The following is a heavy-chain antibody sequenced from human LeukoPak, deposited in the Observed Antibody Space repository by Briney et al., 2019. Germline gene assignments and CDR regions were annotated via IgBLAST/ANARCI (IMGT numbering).Heavy chain of an antibody. CDR2: ISTDGKTT. CDR3: ARDTPSGRYDVPFDH. CDR1: GNYW. Sequence: GGSLRLSCAASGNYWMHWVRQAPGKGLVWVSRISTDGKTTNYVDSVKGRFTISRDNAKSTVYLQMNSLRVEDTAVYFCARDTPSGRYDVPFDHWGQGTLVTVSS. D-gene: IGHD1-26*01. J-gene: IGHJ4*02. V-gene: IGHV3-74*01.